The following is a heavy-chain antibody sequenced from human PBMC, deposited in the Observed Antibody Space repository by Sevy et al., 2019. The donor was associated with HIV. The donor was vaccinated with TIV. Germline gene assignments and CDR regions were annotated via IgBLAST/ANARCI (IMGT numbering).Heavy chain of an antibody. Sequence: GESLKISCKGSGYSFTSYWIGWVRQMPGKGLEWMGIIYPGDSDTRYSRSFQGQVTISADKSISPAYLQWSSLKASDTAMYYCARRAGRHYYDSSGYYPFDYWGQGTLVTVSS. CDR1: GYSFTSYW. J-gene: IGHJ4*02. CDR3: ARRAGRHYYDSSGYYPFDY. CDR2: IYPGDSDT. V-gene: IGHV5-51*01. D-gene: IGHD3-22*01.